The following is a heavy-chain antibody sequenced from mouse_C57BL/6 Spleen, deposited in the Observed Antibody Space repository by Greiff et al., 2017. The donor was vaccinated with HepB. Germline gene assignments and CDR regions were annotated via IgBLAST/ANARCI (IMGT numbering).Heavy chain of an antibody. CDR2: IDPSDSET. CDR1: GYTFTSYW. Sequence: QVHVKQPGAELVRPGSSVKLSCKASGYTFTSYWMHWVKQRPIQGLEWIGNIDPSDSETHYNQKFKDKATLTVDKSSSTAYMQLSSLTSEDSAVYYCARWRGNLPFMDYWGQGTSVTVSS. J-gene: IGHJ4*01. D-gene: IGHD2-1*01. V-gene: IGHV1-52*01. CDR3: ARWRGNLPFMDY.